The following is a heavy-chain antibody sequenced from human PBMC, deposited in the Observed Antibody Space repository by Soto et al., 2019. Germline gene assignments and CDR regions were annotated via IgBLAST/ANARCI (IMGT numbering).Heavy chain of an antibody. D-gene: IGHD4-4*01. CDR3: AHRTTVTSGIN. J-gene: IGHJ4*02. Sequence: QITLKESGPTLVKPTQTLTLTCTFSGFSLTTAGVGGDWIRQPPGKALEWLGLIYWNDEKRYRPSLQSRLTITKDTSRNQVVLTMTNMDPVDTATYYCAHRTTVTSGINWGQGTLVTVSS. CDR1: GFSLTTAGVG. CDR2: IYWNDEK. V-gene: IGHV2-5*01.